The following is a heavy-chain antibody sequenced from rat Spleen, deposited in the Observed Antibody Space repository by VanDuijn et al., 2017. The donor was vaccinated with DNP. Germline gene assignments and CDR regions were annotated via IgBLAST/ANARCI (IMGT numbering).Heavy chain of an antibody. J-gene: IGHJ4*01. CDR3: SSYAMDS. CDR1: GFTFSDYY. Sequence: EVQLVESGGGLVQPGRSLKLSCAASGFTFSDYYMAWVRQPPTKGLEWVAAISYDGGSTYYRASVKGRFTISRDNAKSSLYLQMDSLRSEDTATYYWSSYAMDSWGQGTSVTVSS. V-gene: IGHV5-20*01. CDR2: ISYDGGST.